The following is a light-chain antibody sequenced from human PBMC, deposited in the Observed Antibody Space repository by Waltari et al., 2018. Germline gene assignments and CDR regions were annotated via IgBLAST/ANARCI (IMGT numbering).Light chain of an antibody. J-gene: IGKJ1*01. CDR1: QGVSRT. CDR2: DAS. V-gene: IGKV3-20*01. Sequence: VLTHSPGTLSLSPGDRATLSCSASQGVSRTLAWYQQKPGQAPRLLIYDASIRATGIPDRFSGSGSGTDFSLTISRLEPGDFAVYYCQKYGTLPGTFGQGTTVEIK. CDR3: QKYGTLPGT.